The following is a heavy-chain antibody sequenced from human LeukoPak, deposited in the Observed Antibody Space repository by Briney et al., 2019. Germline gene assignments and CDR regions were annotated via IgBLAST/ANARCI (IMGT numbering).Heavy chain of an antibody. CDR2: IRSKANSYAT. J-gene: IGHJ4*02. D-gene: IGHD1-26*01. CDR3: TSGRVVGAIGY. CDR1: GFTFSGSA. Sequence: GGSLRLSCAASGFTFSGSAMHWVRQASGKGLEWVGRIRSKANSYATAYAASAKGRFTISRDDSKNTAYLQMNSLKTEDTAVYYCTSGRVVGAIGYWGQGTIVTVSS. V-gene: IGHV3-73*01.